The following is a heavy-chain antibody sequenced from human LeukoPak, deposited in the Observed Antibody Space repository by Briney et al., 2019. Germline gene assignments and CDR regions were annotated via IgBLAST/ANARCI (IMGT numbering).Heavy chain of an antibody. V-gene: IGHV4-39*01. D-gene: IGHD6-13*01. Sequence: PSETLSLTCTVSGGSISSSTYYWGWIRQPPGKALEWIGSIYYSGNTYYNPSLKSRVTISVDTSKNQLSLKLNSVTAADTAVYYCARHVRQQLPPKAFDYWGQGTLVTVSS. CDR2: IYYSGNT. CDR1: GGSISSSTYY. CDR3: ARHVRQQLPPKAFDY. J-gene: IGHJ4*02.